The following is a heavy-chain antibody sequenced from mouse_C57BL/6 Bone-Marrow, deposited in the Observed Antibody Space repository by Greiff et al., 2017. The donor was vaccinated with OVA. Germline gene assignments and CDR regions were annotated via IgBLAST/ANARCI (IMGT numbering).Heavy chain of an antibody. V-gene: IGHV1-59*01. CDR3: ARRDY. CDR2: IDPSDSYT. J-gene: IGHJ2*01. CDR1: GYTFTSYW. Sequence: QVQLQQPGAELVRPGTSVKLSCKASGYTFTSYWMHWVKQRPGQGLEWIGVIDPSDSYTNYNQKFKGKATLTVDTSSSTAYMQLSRLTSEDSAVYYCARRDYWGQGTTLTVSS.